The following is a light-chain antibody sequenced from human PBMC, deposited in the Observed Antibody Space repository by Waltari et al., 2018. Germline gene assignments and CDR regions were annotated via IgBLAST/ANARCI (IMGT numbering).Light chain of an antibody. V-gene: IGKV3-11*01. CDR2: DVS. J-gene: IGKJ2*01. Sequence: EIVLTQAPATLSLSPGERATLSCRTSQSIADYLAWYQQKPGQSPRLLIYDVSNRVTGIPVRFSGSGSGTDFTLTITSLEPEDLAVYYCQQRSNWPRFSFGQGTKLEIK. CDR1: QSIADY. CDR3: QQRSNWPRFS.